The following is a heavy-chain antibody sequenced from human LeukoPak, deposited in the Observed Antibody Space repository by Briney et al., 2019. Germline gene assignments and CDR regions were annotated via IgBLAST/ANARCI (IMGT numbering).Heavy chain of an antibody. J-gene: IGHJ4*02. V-gene: IGHV3-74*01. D-gene: IGHD4-17*01. Sequence: GALRLSLSASGFIFRDHWVHLGRQAPGEGTVWVARINPNGITTTYTDSVKGRFTISRDNAKNTLYLQMNSLRAEDTAVYYCARDFAGDRDYWGQGTLVTVSS. CDR1: GFIFRDHW. CDR3: ARDFAGDRDY. CDR2: INPNGITT.